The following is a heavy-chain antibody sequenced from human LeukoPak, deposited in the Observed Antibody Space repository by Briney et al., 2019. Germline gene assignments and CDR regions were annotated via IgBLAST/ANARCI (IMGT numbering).Heavy chain of an antibody. J-gene: IGHJ5*02. Sequence: PSETLSLTCTVSGGSISSYYWSWIRQPAGKGLEWIGRIYASGSTDYNPSLKSRVTMSVDTSKNQFSLKLKSVTAADTAVYYCARQDIVVVVAAPSEFDPWGQGTMVTVSS. CDR3: ARQDIVVVVAAPSEFDP. CDR2: IYASGST. V-gene: IGHV4-4*07. CDR1: GGSISSYY. D-gene: IGHD2-15*01.